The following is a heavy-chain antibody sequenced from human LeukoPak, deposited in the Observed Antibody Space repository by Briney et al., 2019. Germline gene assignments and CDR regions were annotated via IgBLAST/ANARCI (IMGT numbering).Heavy chain of an antibody. CDR3: ARQVDCFDSTGYYFFDY. V-gene: IGHV4-39*01. Sequence: SETLSLTCSVSGGSISTATYYWGWIRQPPGKGLEWIGSIYYSGTTLYNPSLKSRVTISVDTSKNQFSLKLSSVTAADTAVYYCARQVDCFDSTGYYFFDYWGQGTLVTVSS. CDR1: GGSISTATYY. J-gene: IGHJ4*02. D-gene: IGHD3-22*01. CDR2: IYYSGTT.